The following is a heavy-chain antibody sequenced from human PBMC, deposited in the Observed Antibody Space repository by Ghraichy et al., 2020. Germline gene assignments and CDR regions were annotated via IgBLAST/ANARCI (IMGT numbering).Heavy chain of an antibody. V-gene: IGHV3-7*03. CDR2: IKQDGSEK. J-gene: IGHJ3*02. CDR1: GFTFSSYW. Sequence: GGSLRLSCAASGFTFSSYWMSWVRQAPGKGLEWVANIKQDGSEKYYVDSVKGRFTISRDNAKNSLYLQMNSLRAEDTAVYYCASGSGYYDSLVAFDIWGQGTMVTVSS. D-gene: IGHD3-22*01. CDR3: ASGSGYYDSLVAFDI.